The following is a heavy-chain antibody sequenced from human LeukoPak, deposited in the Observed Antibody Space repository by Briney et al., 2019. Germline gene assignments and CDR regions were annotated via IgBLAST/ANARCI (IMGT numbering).Heavy chain of an antibody. CDR1: GGSISSGSYY. V-gene: IGHV4-61*02. Sequence: PSETLSLTCTVSGGSISSGSYYWSWIRQPAGKGLEWIGRIYTSGSTNYNPSLKSRVTISVDTSKNQFSLKLSSVTAADTAVYYCARGGPNWGYYFDYWGQGTLVTVSS. CDR2: IYTSGST. J-gene: IGHJ4*02. CDR3: ARGGPNWGYYFDY. D-gene: IGHD7-27*01.